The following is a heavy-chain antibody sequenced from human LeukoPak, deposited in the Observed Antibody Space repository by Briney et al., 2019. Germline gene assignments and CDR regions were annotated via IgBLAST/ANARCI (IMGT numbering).Heavy chain of an antibody. CDR3: ARDRSSTYDFWSGYRNWFDP. CDR1: GYTFTSYG. V-gene: IGHV1-18*01. Sequence: GASVKVSCKASGYTFTSYGISWVRQAPGQGLEWMGWISAYNGNTNYAQKLQGRVTMTTDTSTSTAYMELSSLRSEDTAVYYCARDRSSTYDFWSGYRNWFDPWGQGTLVTVSS. CDR2: ISAYNGNT. D-gene: IGHD3-3*01. J-gene: IGHJ5*02.